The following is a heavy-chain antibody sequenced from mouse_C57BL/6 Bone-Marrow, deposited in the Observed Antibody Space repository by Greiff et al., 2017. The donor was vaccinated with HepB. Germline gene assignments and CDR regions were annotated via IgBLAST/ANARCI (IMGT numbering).Heavy chain of an antibody. CDR3: ARRDYGWYFDV. V-gene: IGHV5-17*01. Sequence: DVKLVESGGGLVKPGGSLKLSCAASGFTFSDYGMHWVRQAPEKGLEWVAYISSGSSTIYYADTVKGRFTISRDNAKNTLFLQMTSLRSEDTAMYYCARRDYGWYFDVWGTGTTVTVSS. J-gene: IGHJ1*03. D-gene: IGHD2-4*01. CDR1: GFTFSDYG. CDR2: ISSGSSTI.